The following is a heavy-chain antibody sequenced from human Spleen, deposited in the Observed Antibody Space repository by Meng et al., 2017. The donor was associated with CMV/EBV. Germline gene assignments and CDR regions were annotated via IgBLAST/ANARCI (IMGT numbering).Heavy chain of an antibody. J-gene: IGHJ5*02. CDR2: VYHNGNA. CDR1: GDSITSGGYY. V-gene: IGHV4-31*03. CDR3: ARGRWFDP. Sequence: LSLTCTVSGDSITSGGYYWSWVRLHPGKGLEWLGFVYHNGNAYYNPSLKRRLTLSVDTPKNQFSLNLKSVTAADTAIYYCARGRWFDPWGRGTLVTVSS.